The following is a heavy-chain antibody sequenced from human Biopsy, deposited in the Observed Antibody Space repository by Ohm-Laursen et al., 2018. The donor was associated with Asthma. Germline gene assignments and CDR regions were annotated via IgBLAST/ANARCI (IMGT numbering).Heavy chain of an antibody. V-gene: IGHV1-3*04. D-gene: IGHD3-9*01. CDR2: VNTGNGDT. J-gene: IGHJ3*01. Sequence: SSVKVSCKASGYNFISFAIHWVRQAPGQRLEWMGWVNTGNGDTKYSQKFQGRVTITRDTSASTAYMKLRSLRSEDTATYYCARTYYDFLTGQVKDVFGVWGQGTMVTVSS. CDR1: GYNFISFA. CDR3: ARTYYDFLTGQVKDVFGV.